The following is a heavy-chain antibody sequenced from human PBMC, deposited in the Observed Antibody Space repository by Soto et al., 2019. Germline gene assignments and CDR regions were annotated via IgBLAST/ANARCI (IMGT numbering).Heavy chain of an antibody. Sequence: SGPTLVNPTHTLTRTCTFSGFSLSTIDVGVGWIRQPPGKALEWLAIIYWDDDKRYSPSLKSRLTITKDTSKNQVVLTVTNMDPVDNATYYCAHSKYSRSSFDYWGQGTRFTVYS. V-gene: IGHV2-5*02. CDR1: GFSLSTIDVG. J-gene: IGHJ4*02. D-gene: IGHD6-6*01. CDR2: IYWDDDK. CDR3: AHSKYSRSSFDY.